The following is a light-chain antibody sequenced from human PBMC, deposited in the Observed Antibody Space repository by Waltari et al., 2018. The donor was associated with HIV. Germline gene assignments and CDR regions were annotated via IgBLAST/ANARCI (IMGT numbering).Light chain of an antibody. J-gene: IGKJ4*01. V-gene: IGKV3-15*01. CDR1: QNVIRN. CDR3: QQYKDRPLT. CDR2: GAS. Sequence: EIVMTQSPASLSVSPGERATLSCRASQNVIRNLAWYQQKPGQVSRLHIYGASTRAPGIPARFSGSGSGTEFTLTISSLQSEDVAVYFCQQYKDRPLTFGGGTKVEI.